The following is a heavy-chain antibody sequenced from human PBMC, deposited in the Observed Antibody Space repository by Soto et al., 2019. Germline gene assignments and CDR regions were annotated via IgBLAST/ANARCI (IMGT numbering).Heavy chain of an antibody. CDR2: VSPDGNQK. V-gene: IGHV3-30-3*01. J-gene: IGHJ4*02. CDR3: ASQQQRLLGGVSSYWDH. Sequence: PGGSLRLSCVASGFTLNKFPTRWVRQAPGKGLEWVAIVSPDGNQKSYADSVQGRFSISRDNSKKTVYLQMNDLRREDTALYYCASQQQRLLGGVSSYWDHWGLGTLVTVSS. CDR1: GFTLNKFP. D-gene: IGHD3-16*01.